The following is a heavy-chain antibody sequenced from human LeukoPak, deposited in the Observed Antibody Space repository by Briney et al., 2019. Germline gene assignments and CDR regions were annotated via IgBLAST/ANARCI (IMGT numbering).Heavy chain of an antibody. CDR3: ARRGYGSGWSDPYYYYYMDV. Sequence: SETLSLTCTVSGGSISSYYWSWIRQPPGKGLEWIGYIYTSGSTNYNPSLKSRVTISVDTSKNQFSLKLSSVTAADTAVYYCARRGYGSGWSDPYYYYYMDVWGKGTTVTVSS. J-gene: IGHJ6*03. D-gene: IGHD6-19*01. CDR2: IYTSGST. V-gene: IGHV4-4*09. CDR1: GGSISSYY.